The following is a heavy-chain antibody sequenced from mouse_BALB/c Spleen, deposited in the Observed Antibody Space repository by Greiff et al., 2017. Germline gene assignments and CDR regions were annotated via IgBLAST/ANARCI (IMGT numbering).Heavy chain of an antibody. V-gene: IGHV1-55*01. J-gene: IGHJ3*01. CDR2: IYPGSGST. D-gene: IGHD3-2*01. CDR3: ARDRTARATYPAWFAY. Sequence: VQLQQPGAELVKPGTSVKLSCKASGYNFTSYWINWVKLRPGQGLEWIGDIYPGSGSTNYNEKFKSKATLTVDTSSSTAYMQLSSLASEDSALYYCARDRTARATYPAWFAYWGQGTLVTVSA. CDR1: GYNFTSYW.